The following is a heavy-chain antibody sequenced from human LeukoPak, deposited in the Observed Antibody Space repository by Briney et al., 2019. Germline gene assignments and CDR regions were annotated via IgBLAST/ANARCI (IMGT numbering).Heavy chain of an antibody. CDR1: GGSISSSSYY. CDR3: ASSEDTAMEGFL. J-gene: IGHJ4*02. D-gene: IGHD5-18*01. CDR2: IYYSGST. Sequence: SETLSLTCTVSGGSISSSSYYWGWIRQPPGKGLEWIGSIYYSGSTYYNPSLKSRVTISVDTSKNQFSLKLSSVTAADTAVYYCASSEDTAMEGFLWGRGTLVTVSS. V-gene: IGHV4-39*01.